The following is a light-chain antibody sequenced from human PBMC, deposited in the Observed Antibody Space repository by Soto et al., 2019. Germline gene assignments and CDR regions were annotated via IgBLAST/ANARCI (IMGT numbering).Light chain of an antibody. CDR1: SSDVGGYNY. CDR2: EVS. V-gene: IGLV2-14*01. CDR3: SSYTSSSTLV. J-gene: IGLJ3*02. Sequence: QSVLTQPASVSGSPGQSITISCTGTSSDVGGYNYVSWYQQHPGKAPKLMIYEVSNRPSGVSNRFSGSKSGNTASLTISGLQAGEEADYYCSSYTSSSTLVFGGGTKVTVL.